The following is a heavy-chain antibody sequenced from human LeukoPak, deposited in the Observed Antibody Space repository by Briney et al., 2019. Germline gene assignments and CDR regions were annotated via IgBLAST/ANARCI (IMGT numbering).Heavy chain of an antibody. J-gene: IGHJ4*02. V-gene: IGHV3-11*04. CDR1: GTTFSDNY. D-gene: IGHD4/OR15-4a*01. CDR3: ARDDLSANPDY. CDR2: ISSSGSTI. Sequence: GGSLRLPCTALGTTFSDNYMSWIRQAPGKGLDGVSYISSSGSTIYYADPVKGRFTIPTDNAKNALYQQMNSLRAEDTAVYYCARDDLSANPDYWGQGTLVTVSS.